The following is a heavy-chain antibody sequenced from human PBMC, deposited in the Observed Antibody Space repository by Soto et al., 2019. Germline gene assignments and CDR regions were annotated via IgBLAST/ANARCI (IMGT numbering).Heavy chain of an antibody. Sequence: QVQLVESGGGVVQPGRSLRLSCAASGFTFSSYGMHWVRQAPGKGLEWVAVISYDGSNKYYADSVKGRFTISRDNSKNTLYLQMNSLRAEDTAVYYCAKDRVGYGLDYWGQGTLVTVSS. J-gene: IGHJ4*02. D-gene: IGHD5-18*01. CDR3: AKDRVGYGLDY. V-gene: IGHV3-30*18. CDR2: ISYDGSNK. CDR1: GFTFSSYG.